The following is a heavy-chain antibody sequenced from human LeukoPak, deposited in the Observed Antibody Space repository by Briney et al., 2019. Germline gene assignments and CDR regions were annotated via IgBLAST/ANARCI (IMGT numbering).Heavy chain of an antibody. V-gene: IGHV4-31*03. CDR1: GVSISSGGYY. CDR3: ARDKVTMGLDY. D-gene: IGHD4/OR15-4a*01. CDR2: IYYSGST. Sequence: PSETLSLTCTVSGVSISSGGYYWSWIRQHPGKGLEWIGYIYYSGSTYYNPSLKSRVTISVDTSKNQFSLKLSSVTAADTAVYYCARDKVTMGLDYWGQGTLVTVSS. J-gene: IGHJ4*02.